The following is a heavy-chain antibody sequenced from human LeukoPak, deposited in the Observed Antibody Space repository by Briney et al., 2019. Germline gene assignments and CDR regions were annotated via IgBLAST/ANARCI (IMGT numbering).Heavy chain of an antibody. D-gene: IGHD5-18*01. J-gene: IGHJ4*02. CDR3: AAVDTAMAFDY. CDR2: IYYSGST. Sequence: PSETLSLTCTVSGGSISSGSYYWSWIRQPPGKGLEWIGYIYYSGSTNYNPPLKSRVTISVDTSKNQFSLKLSSVTAADTAVYYCAAVDTAMAFDYWGQGTLVTVSS. CDR1: GGSISSGSYY. V-gene: IGHV4-61*01.